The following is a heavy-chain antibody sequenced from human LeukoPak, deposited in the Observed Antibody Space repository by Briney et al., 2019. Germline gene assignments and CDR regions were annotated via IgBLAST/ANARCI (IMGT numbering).Heavy chain of an antibody. D-gene: IGHD5-24*01. J-gene: IGHJ4*02. CDR3: AREGDGNNYFDY. V-gene: IGHV1-2*02. Sequence: ASVKVSCKASGYIFTGYYIHWVRQAPGQGLEWMGWIKPNTADTKYAQNFRGRVTMTRDTSTSTAYMELSRLTSDDMAVYHCAREGDGNNYFDYWGQGTLVTVS. CDR1: GYIFTGYY. CDR2: IKPNTADT.